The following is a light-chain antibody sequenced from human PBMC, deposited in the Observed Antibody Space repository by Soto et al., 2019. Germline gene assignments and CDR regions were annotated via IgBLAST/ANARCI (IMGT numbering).Light chain of an antibody. V-gene: IGKV3-20*01. CDR3: QQYGSSPLT. CDR2: GAS. CDR1: QFVSSGY. Sequence: EIVLTQSPGSLSLSPGEGATLSCRASQFVSSGYLAWYQQRPGQPPRVLIYGASRRATGIPDRFSGSGSGTDFTLTISRLEPEDSAVYYCQQYGSSPLTFGGGTKVDI. J-gene: IGKJ4*01.